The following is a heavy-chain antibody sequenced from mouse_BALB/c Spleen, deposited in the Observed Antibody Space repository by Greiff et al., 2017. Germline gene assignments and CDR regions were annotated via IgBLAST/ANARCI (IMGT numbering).Heavy chain of an antibody. V-gene: IGHV5-4*02. CDR3: ARPITGYFDV. Sequence: DVMLVESGGGLVKPGGSLKLSCAASGFTFSDYYMYWVRQTPEKRLEWVATISDGGSYTYYPDSVKGRFTISRDNAKNNLYLQMSSLKSEDTAMYYCARPITGYFDVWGAGTTVTVSS. CDR1: GFTFSDYY. D-gene: IGHD1-3*01. J-gene: IGHJ1*01. CDR2: ISDGGSYT.